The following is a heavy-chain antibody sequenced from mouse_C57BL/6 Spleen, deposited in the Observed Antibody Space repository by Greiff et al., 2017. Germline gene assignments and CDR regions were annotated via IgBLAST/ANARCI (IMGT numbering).Heavy chain of an antibody. CDR3: TRSFFYYGSRGYFDY. CDR1: GYTFTDYE. J-gene: IGHJ2*01. D-gene: IGHD1-1*01. CDR2: IDPETGGT. Sequence: VKLVESGAELVRPGASVTLSCKASGYTFTDYEMHWVKQTPVHGLEWIGAIDPETGGTAYNQKFKGKAILTADKSSSTAYMELRSLTSEDSAVYYCTRSFFYYGSRGYFDYWGQGTTLTVSS. V-gene: IGHV1-15*01.